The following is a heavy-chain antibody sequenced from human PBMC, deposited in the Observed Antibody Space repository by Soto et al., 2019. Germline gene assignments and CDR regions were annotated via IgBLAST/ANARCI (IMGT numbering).Heavy chain of an antibody. D-gene: IGHD4-17*01. Sequence: ASVKVSCKASGYTFTGYYMHWVRQAPGQGLEWMGWINPNSGGTNYAQKFQGRVTMTRDTSISTAYMGLSRLRSDDTAVYYCARANDGDSGYYYYGMDVWGQGTTVTVSS. CDR1: GYTFTGYY. CDR2: INPNSGGT. J-gene: IGHJ6*02. CDR3: ARANDGDSGYYYYGMDV. V-gene: IGHV1-2*02.